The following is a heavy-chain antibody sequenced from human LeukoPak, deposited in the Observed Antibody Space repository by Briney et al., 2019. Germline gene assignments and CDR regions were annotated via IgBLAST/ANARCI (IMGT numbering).Heavy chain of an antibody. CDR1: GGSISSSNYY. CDR2: IYYSGST. Sequence: NPSETLSLTCTVSGGSISSSNYYWGWIRQPPGKGLEWIGSIYYSGSTYYSPSLKSRVTISVDTSKNQFSLKLSSVTAADTAVYYCAAFLLQQINVFDIWGQGTLVTVSS. V-gene: IGHV4-39*07. CDR3: AAFLLQQINVFDI. D-gene: IGHD1-1*01. J-gene: IGHJ3*02.